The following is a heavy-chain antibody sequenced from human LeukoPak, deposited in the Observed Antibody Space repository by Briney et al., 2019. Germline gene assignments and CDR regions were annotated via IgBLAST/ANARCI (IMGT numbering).Heavy chain of an antibody. CDR1: GYTFTSXX. CDR2: ISAXNGNT. J-gene: IGHJ4*02. D-gene: IGHD2-15*01. Sequence: ASVKVSCKXSGYTFTSXXXXXXXQAPGXXXXXXGXISAXNGNTNYXXXLQGRXTMXTXXXTSTAYMELRSLRSDDTAVYYCARDQVAATPYFDYWGQGTLVTVSS. V-gene: IGHV1-18*01. CDR3: ARDQVAATPYFDY.